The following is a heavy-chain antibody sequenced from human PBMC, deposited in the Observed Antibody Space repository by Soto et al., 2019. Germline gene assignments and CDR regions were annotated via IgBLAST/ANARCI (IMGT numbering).Heavy chain of an antibody. CDR3: AKESERLALYI. V-gene: IGHV6-1*01. J-gene: IGHJ3*02. Sequence: PSQTLALTCAISGDSVSSNSDAWYWIRQSPSRGLEWLGRTYYRSKWYNDYAVSVKSRITINPDTSKNQFSLQLNSVTPEDTAVYYCAKESERLALYIWGQRTMVTGSS. CDR1: GDSVSSNSDA. D-gene: IGHD3-16*01. CDR2: TYYRSKWYN.